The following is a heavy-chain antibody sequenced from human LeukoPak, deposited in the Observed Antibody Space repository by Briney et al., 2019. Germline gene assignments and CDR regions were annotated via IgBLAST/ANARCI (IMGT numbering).Heavy chain of an antibody. J-gene: IGHJ4*02. CDR2: ISGDSTYI. V-gene: IGHV3-21*01. Sequence: PGGSLRLSCAASGFTFASYSMNWVRRAPGKGLEWVSSISGDSTYIYNAGSVKGRFTISRDNAQASLYLQMISLRADDTAVYYCARVSGRLERQSDLDDWGQGTLVIVSS. D-gene: IGHD1-1*01. CDR1: GFTFASYS. CDR3: ARVSGRLERQSDLDD.